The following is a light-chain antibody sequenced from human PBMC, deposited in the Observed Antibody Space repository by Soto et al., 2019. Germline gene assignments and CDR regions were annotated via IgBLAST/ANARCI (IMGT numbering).Light chain of an antibody. CDR3: QQYNNWPLT. CDR2: GAS. Sequence: EVVMTQSPATLSVSPGERATLSCRASQSVTSRLAWYQQKPGQAPRLLIYGASARATGIPARFSGSGSGTEFNLTINSLQSEDFAVYYCQQYNNWPLTFGGGTKVDIK. V-gene: IGKV3-15*01. CDR1: QSVTSR. J-gene: IGKJ4*01.